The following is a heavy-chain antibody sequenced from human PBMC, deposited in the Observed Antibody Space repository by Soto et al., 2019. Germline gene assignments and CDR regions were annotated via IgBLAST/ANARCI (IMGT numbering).Heavy chain of an antibody. CDR3: AKDISTYDSSGYYFDY. D-gene: IGHD3-22*01. J-gene: IGHJ4*02. CDR1: GVTFSSYA. V-gene: IGHV3-23*01. CDR2: ISGSGGST. Sequence: GGSLRLSCAASGVTFSSYAMGGVRKAPGKGLEWVSAISGSGGSTYYADSVKGRFTISRDNSKNTLYLQMNSLRAEDTAVYYCAKDISTYDSSGYYFDYWGQGTLVTVSS.